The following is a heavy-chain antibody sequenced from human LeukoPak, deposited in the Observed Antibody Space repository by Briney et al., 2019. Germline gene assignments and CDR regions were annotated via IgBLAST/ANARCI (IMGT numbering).Heavy chain of an antibody. CDR3: ASLIFTRLSGCPGEIDY. D-gene: IGHD3-9*01. J-gene: IGHJ4*02. Sequence: SETLSLTCTVSGGSFTNTTYYWGSVRQPPGKGLEWIGSIYYSGNRYYNPSLKSRVSISIYMSKNQFSLIMNSVTAADTAVYYCASLIFTRLSGCPGEIDYWGQGTLVTVSS. CDR2: IYYSGNR. V-gene: IGHV4-39*01. CDR1: GGSFTNTTYY.